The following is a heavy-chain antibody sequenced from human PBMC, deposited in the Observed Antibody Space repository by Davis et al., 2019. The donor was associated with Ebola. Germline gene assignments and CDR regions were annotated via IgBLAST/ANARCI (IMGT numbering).Heavy chain of an antibody. CDR3: ARDRRQSYGAGVIDEYYGMDV. Sequence: PSETLSLTCAVSGDSISSSYWWGWVRQSPGKCLEWIGQMSHSGHTFYNPSLQSRVAVSLDRSRNQFSLKLSSVTAADTAVYYCARDRRQSYGAGVIDEYYGMDVWGQGTTVTVSS. CDR2: MSHSGHT. V-gene: IGHV4-4*02. D-gene: IGHD3-10*01. J-gene: IGHJ6*02. CDR1: GDSISSSYW.